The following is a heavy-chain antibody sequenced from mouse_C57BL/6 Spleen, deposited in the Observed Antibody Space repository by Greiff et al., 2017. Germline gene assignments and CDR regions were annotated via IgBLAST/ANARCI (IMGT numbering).Heavy chain of an antibody. CDR1: GFTFSSYG. Sequence: EVKLVESGGDLVKPGGSLKLSCAASGFTFSSYGMSWVRQTPDKRLEWVATISSGGSYTYYPDSVKGRFTITRDNAKNTLYLQMSSLKSEDTAMYYCAREGILRYFDVWGTGTTVTVSS. CDR2: ISSGGSYT. J-gene: IGHJ1*03. CDR3: AREGILRYFDV. V-gene: IGHV5-6*01.